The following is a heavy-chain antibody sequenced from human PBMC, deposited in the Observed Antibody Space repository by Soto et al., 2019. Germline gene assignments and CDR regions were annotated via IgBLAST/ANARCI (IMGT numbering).Heavy chain of an antibody. J-gene: IGHJ4*02. Sequence: EVQLVDSGGGLVQPGGSLRLSCAASGFIFSNYVMSWVRQAPGKGLEWVSSISDSGGTSYYADYVKGRFTIYRYNSKNTLYLQMNSLRAEDTAIYYCAKRPRALLTFDSWGQGTLVTVSS. CDR1: GFIFSNYV. CDR3: AKRPRALLTFDS. CDR2: ISDSGGTS. D-gene: IGHD1-26*01. V-gene: IGHV3-23*04.